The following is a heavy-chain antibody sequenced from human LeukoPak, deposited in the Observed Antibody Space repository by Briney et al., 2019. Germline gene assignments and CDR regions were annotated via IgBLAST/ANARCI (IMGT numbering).Heavy chain of an antibody. CDR2: ISSSSSYI. D-gene: IGHD4-17*01. V-gene: IGHV3-21*01. J-gene: IGHJ4*02. CDR3: ARDKLAGTTVTTPDY. Sequence: GGSLRISCAASGFSFSSYSMNWVRQAPGKRLEWVSSISSSSSYIYYADSVKGRFTISRDNAKNSLYLQMNSLRAEDTAVYYCARDKLAGTTVTTPDYWDQGTLVTVSS. CDR1: GFSFSSYS.